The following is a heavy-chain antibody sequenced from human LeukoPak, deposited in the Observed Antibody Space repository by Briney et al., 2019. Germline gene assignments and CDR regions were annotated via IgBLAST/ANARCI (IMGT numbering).Heavy chain of an antibody. J-gene: IGHJ4*02. CDR1: GFTFSSYW. CDR2: IKQDGSEK. D-gene: IGHD3-9*01. V-gene: IGHV3-7*01. CDR3: ARTMWENTHYDILTFDY. Sequence: GGSLRLSCAASGFTFSSYWMSWVRQAPGKGLEWVANIKQDGSEKYYVDSVKGRFTISRDNAKNSLYLQMNSLRAEDTAVYYCARTMWENTHYDILTFDYWGQGTLVTVSS.